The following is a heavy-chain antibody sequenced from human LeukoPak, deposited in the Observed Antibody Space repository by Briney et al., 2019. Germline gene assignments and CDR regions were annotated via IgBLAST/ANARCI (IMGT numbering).Heavy chain of an antibody. J-gene: IGHJ4*02. CDR3: ARDLGYYDSSGYVDY. CDR2: ISYDGSNK. Sequence: GGSLRLSCAASGFTFSNYALHWVRQAPGKGLEWVAIISYDGSNKFCADSVKGRFTISRDSSKNTLYLQMNSLRPEDTAVYYCARDLGYYDSSGYVDYWGQGTLVTVSS. D-gene: IGHD3-22*01. V-gene: IGHV3-30*01. CDR1: GFTFSNYA.